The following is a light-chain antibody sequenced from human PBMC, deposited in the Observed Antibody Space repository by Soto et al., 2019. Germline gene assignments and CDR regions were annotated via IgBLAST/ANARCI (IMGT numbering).Light chain of an antibody. CDR2: SNN. Sequence: QSVLTQPPSTSGTPGQRVTISCSGSSSNIGSNTVNWYQHLPGTAPKLLIYSNNQRPSGVPDRFSGSKSGTSASLAVSGLQSEAEADYYCAAWDGSLRGYVFGAGTKLTFL. V-gene: IGLV1-44*01. CDR3: AAWDGSLRGYV. J-gene: IGLJ1*01. CDR1: SSNIGSNT.